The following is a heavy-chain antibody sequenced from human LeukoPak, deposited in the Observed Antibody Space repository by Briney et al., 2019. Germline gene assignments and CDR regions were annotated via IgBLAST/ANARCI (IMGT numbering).Heavy chain of an antibody. V-gene: IGHV1-2*02. Sequence: GASVKVSCKASGYTFTGYYMHWVRQAPGQGLEWMGWINPNSGGTNYAQKFQGRVTMTRDTSISTAYMELSRLRSDDTAVYYCARGGGLMGIVVVPADGYAFDIWGQGTMVTVSS. CDR2: INPNSGGT. CDR1: GYTFTGYY. J-gene: IGHJ3*02. CDR3: ARGGGLMGIVVVPADGYAFDI. D-gene: IGHD2-2*03.